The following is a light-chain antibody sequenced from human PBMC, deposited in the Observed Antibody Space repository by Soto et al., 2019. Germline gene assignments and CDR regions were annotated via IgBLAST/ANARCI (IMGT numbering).Light chain of an antibody. CDR2: EVS. V-gene: IGLV2-18*02. J-gene: IGLJ2*01. Sequence: QSALTQPPSVSGSPGQSVTISCTGTSSDVCSYTRVSWYQQPPGTAPKLMIYEVSNRPSGVPDRFSGSKSGNTASLTISGLQAEDEADYYCSSYTSSSVVFGGGTKLTVL. CDR1: SSDVCSYTR. CDR3: SSYTSSSVV.